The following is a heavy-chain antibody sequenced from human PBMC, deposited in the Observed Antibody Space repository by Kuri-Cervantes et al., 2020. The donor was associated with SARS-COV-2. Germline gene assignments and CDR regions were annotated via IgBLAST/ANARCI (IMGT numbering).Heavy chain of an antibody. V-gene: IGHV3-48*01. CDR3: ASGLTRDY. J-gene: IGHJ4*02. Sequence: GGSLKISCVVSGFDFGNYGMNWVRQAPGKGLEWISYITSRSSTIYYADSVKGRFTISRDNAKNSLYLQMNSLRAEDTAVYYCASGLTRDYWGQGTLVTVSS. CDR1: GFDFGNYG. CDR2: ITSRSSTI. D-gene: IGHD3/OR15-3a*01.